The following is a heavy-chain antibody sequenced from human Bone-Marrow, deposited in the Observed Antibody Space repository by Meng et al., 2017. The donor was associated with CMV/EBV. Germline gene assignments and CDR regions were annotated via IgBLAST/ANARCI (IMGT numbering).Heavy chain of an antibody. CDR1: GFTFSSYS. Sequence: GESLKISCAASGFTFSSYSMNWVRQAPGKGLEWVSSISSSSSYIYYADSVKGRFTISRDNAKSSLYLQMNSLRAEDTAVYYCARDPRYCTNGVCSGWGQGTLVTVSS. V-gene: IGHV3-21*01. J-gene: IGHJ4*02. D-gene: IGHD2-8*01. CDR2: ISSSSSYI. CDR3: ARDPRYCTNGVCSG.